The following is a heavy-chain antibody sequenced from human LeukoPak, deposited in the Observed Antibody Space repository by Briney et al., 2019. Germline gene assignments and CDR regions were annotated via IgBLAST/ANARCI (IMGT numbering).Heavy chain of an antibody. CDR2: IKQDGSEK. V-gene: IGHV3-7*01. D-gene: IGHD1-20*01. Sequence: GGSLRLSCAASGFTFNNYDMNWVRQAPGKGLEWVANIKQDGSEKYYVDSVKGRFTISSDNAKNSLYPQMNSLRAEDTAVYYCARAITGQRCVWGQGTMVTVSS. J-gene: IGHJ3*01. CDR1: GFTFNNYD. CDR3: ARAITGQRCV.